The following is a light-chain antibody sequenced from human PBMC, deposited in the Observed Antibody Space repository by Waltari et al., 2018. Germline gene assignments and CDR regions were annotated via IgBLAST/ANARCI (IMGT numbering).Light chain of an antibody. CDR3: AAWDVSLKGV. Sequence: QSVLTQPPSASGTPGQRVTISCSGSSSNLRSHTVNWYQQPPGMAPKLIIYSNHPRPSGVPDRFSGSKSGTSASLAISGLQSDDEADYYCAAWDVSLKGVFGGGTKVTVL. V-gene: IGLV1-44*01. J-gene: IGLJ2*01. CDR1: SSNLRSHT. CDR2: SNH.